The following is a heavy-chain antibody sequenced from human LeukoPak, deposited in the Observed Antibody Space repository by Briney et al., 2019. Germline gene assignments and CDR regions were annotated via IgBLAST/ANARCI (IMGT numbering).Heavy chain of an antibody. CDR3: ARDREAYYFDY. D-gene: IGHD1-26*01. J-gene: IGHJ4*02. Sequence: GGYLGLSCAASGFSFSGYTMNWVAPAPGKGLEWGSSISSSSTNIYYADSMKGRVTISRDNSKNTLYLQMNSLRAEDTAVYYCARDREAYYFDYGGQGTRATVSS. CDR2: ISSSSTNI. V-gene: IGHV3-21*01. CDR1: GFSFSGYT.